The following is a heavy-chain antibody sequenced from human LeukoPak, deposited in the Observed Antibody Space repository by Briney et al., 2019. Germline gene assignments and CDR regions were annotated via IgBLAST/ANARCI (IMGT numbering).Heavy chain of an antibody. CDR2: ISSFSGTI. J-gene: IGHJ3*02. D-gene: IGHD3-22*01. CDR3: ARDRYYDSSGLTDAFDI. V-gene: IGHV3-48*01. Sequence: GGSLRLSCAASGFTFRTYNMNWVRQAPGKGLEWLSYISSFSGTIYYADSVKGRFTISRDNSKNTLYLQMNSLRAEDTAVYYCARDRYYDSSGLTDAFDIWGQGTMVTVSS. CDR1: GFTFRTYN.